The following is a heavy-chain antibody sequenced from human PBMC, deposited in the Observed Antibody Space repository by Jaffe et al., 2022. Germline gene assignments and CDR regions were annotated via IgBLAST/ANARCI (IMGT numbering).Heavy chain of an antibody. Sequence: EVQLVESGGGLVQPGGSLRLSCAASGFTFSSYWMHWVRQAPGKGLVWVSRINSDGSSTSYADSVKGRFTISRDNAKNTLYLQMNSLRAEDTAVYYCARDFRVVVPATQGYYYYYMDVWGKGTTVTVSS. CDR2: INSDGSST. D-gene: IGHD2-2*01. CDR3: ARDFRVVVPATQGYYYYYMDV. J-gene: IGHJ6*03. V-gene: IGHV3-74*01. CDR1: GFTFSSYW.